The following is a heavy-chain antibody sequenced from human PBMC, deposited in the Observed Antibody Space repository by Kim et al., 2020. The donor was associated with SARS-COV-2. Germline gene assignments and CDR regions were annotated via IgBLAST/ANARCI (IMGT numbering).Heavy chain of an antibody. CDR1: GYTLTELS. V-gene: IGHV1-24*01. CDR3: ATGVVVPAAILGTNWFDP. CDR2: FDPEDGET. D-gene: IGHD2-2*02. Sequence: ASVKVSCKVSGYTLTELSMHWVRQAPGKGLEWMGGFDPEDGETIYAQKFQGRVTMTEDTSTDTAYMELSSLRSEDTAVYYCATGVVVPAAILGTNWFDPWGQGTLVTVSS. J-gene: IGHJ5*02.